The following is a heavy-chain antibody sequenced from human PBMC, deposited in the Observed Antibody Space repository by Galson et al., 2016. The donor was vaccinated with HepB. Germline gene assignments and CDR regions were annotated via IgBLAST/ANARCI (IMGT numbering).Heavy chain of an antibody. CDR1: GGSLSSGGYS. D-gene: IGHD2/OR15-2a*01. CDR3: ARDQRIGDGYDI. CDR2: ISHSGSA. V-gene: IGHV4-30-2*05. J-gene: IGHJ3*02. Sequence: CALSGGSLSSGGYSWTWIRQPPGKGLEWIGFISHSGSAYYNPSLKSRLTISLDTSKNQFSLKLTSVTAADTAVYYCARDQRIGDGYDIWGQGTMVTVSS.